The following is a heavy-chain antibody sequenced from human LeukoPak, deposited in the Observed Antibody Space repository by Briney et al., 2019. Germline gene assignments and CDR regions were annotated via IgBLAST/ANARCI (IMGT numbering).Heavy chain of an antibody. D-gene: IGHD2-2*01. CDR3: ARVGCSPISCHTCFDP. V-gene: IGHV1-8*03. CDR1: GYTFTSYD. J-gene: IGHJ5*02. CDR2: MNPANGNT. Sequence: ASVKVSCKASGYTFTSYDMHWVRQATGQGREWIGCMNPANGNTVYARKCQGRVTITRDITISTAYMELSSLRSEDTAVYYCARVGCSPISCHTCFDPWGQGTLVTVSS.